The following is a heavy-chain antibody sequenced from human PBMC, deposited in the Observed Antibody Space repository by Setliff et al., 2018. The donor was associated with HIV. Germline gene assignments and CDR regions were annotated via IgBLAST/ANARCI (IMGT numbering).Heavy chain of an antibody. J-gene: IGHJ3*02. CDR3: ARLRSYYGAFDI. CDR1: GGSISIGSYY. CDR2: IHTSGST. D-gene: IGHD1-26*01. Sequence: SETLSLTCIVSGGSISIGSYYWTWIRQPAGKGLEWIGHIHTSGSTDYNPSLKSRVTISVDTSKNQFSLKLSSVTAADTAVYYCARLRSYYGAFDIWGQGTMVTVS. V-gene: IGHV4-61*09.